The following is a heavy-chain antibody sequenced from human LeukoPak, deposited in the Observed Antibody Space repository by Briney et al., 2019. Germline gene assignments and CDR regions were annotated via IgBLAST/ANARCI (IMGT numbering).Heavy chain of an antibody. Sequence: ETLSLTCTVSGGSISSYYWSWIRQPPGKGLEWIVYIYTSGSTNYNPSLKSRVTISVDTSKNQFSLKLSSVTAADTAVYYCARQVVGVMVRHFDLWGRGTLVTVSS. V-gene: IGHV4-4*09. D-gene: IGHD5-18*01. CDR1: GGSISSYY. J-gene: IGHJ2*01. CDR3: ARQVVGVMVRHFDL. CDR2: IYTSGST.